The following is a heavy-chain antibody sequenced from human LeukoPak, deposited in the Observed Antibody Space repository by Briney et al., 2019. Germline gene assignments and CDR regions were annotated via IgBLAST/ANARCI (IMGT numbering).Heavy chain of an antibody. CDR1: GFTFSDYY. D-gene: IGHD5-18*01. V-gene: IGHV4-38-2*02. CDR2: IYYSGST. Sequence: GSLRLSCAASGFTFSDYYMSWIRQPPGKGLEWIGSIYYSGSTYYNPSLKSRVTISVDTSKNQFSLKLSSVTAADTAVYYCARDTGLHPLADTAMDSYSDWGQGTLVTVSS. J-gene: IGHJ4*02. CDR3: ARDTGLHPLADTAMDSYSD.